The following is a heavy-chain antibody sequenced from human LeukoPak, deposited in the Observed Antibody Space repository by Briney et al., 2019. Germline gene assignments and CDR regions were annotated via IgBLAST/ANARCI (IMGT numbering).Heavy chain of an antibody. V-gene: IGHV3-11*01. CDR1: GFTFSDYY. CDR2: ISSSGSTI. D-gene: IGHD1-26*01. J-gene: IGHJ4*02. CDR3: ARDGRSGSYYLFDY. Sequence: GGSLRLSCAAPGFTFSDYYMSWIRQAPGKGLEWVSYISSSGSTIYYADSVKGRFTISRDNAKNSLYLQMNSLRAEDTAVYYCARDGRSGSYYLFDYWGQGTLVTVSS.